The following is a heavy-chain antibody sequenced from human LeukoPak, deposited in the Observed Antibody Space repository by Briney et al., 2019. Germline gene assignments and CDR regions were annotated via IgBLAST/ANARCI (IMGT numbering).Heavy chain of an antibody. J-gene: IGHJ4*02. CDR2: INPSGGGT. CDR3: ARQGAYSSAIGMGY. V-gene: IGHV1-46*02. Sequence: AASVTVSCTASGYTFNNYYMYWVRQAPGQGLEWMGMINPSGGGTSYAQKFQGRVTMTRDTSTRTVYMEVSSLKPEDTAVYYCARQGAYSSAIGMGYWGQGTLVTVSS. CDR1: GYTFNNYY. D-gene: IGHD6-19*01.